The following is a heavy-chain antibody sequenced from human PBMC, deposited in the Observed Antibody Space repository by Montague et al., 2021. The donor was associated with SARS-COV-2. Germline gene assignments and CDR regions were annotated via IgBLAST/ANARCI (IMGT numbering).Heavy chain of an antibody. D-gene: IGHD3-9*01. Sequence: PELVKPTQTLTLTCTFSGFSLSTPNVGVGWIRQPPGKALEWVAVXYSNDEKRYSPFLRNRLTITKDTAKNQVVLSLTYVDPVDTATYYCAHLIRYYDIFTGIPFDYWGQGSQVTVSS. CDR3: AHLIRYYDIFTGIPFDY. CDR1: GFSLSTPNVG. CDR2: XYSNDEK. J-gene: IGHJ4*02. V-gene: IGHV2-5*01.